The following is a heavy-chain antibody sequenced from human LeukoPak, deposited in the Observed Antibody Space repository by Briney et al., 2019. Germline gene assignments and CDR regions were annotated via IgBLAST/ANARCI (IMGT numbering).Heavy chain of an antibody. CDR2: MNPNSGDS. D-gene: IGHD2-2*01. V-gene: IGHV1-8*01. Sequence: ASVKVSCKASGYTFTNYDINWVRQATGQGLEWMGWMNPNSGDSHSVDKFQGRVTMTRDTSIRTAYMELSGLRSDDTAVYHCARRYCISTGCSAFDYWGPGTPVTVSS. CDR3: ARRYCISTGCSAFDY. J-gene: IGHJ4*02. CDR1: GYTFTNYD.